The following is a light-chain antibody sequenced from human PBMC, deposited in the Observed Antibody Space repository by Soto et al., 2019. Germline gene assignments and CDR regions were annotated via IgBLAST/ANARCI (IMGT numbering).Light chain of an antibody. J-gene: IGLJ3*02. CDR3: CSYAGSSTWV. V-gene: IGLV2-23*02. Sequence: QSALTQPASVSGSPGQSITIPCTGTRTDVGGYNHVSWYQQHPGKAPKLMIYDVNKRPSGVSNHFSGSKSGNTASLTISGLQVEDEADYYCCSYAGSSTWVFGGGTKLTVL. CDR1: RTDVGGYNH. CDR2: DVN.